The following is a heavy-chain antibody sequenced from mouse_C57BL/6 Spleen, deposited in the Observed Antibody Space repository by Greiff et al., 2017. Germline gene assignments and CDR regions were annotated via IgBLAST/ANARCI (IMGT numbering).Heavy chain of an antibody. D-gene: IGHD1-1*01. CDR2: INPSTGGT. Sequence: LVESGPELVKPGASVKISCKASGYSFTGYYMNWVKQSPEKSLEWIGEINPSTGGTTYNQKFKAKATLTVDKSSSTAYMQLKSLTSEDSAVYYCARGGSGTLYRYFDVWGTGTTVTVSS. J-gene: IGHJ1*03. V-gene: IGHV1-42*01. CDR3: ARGGSGTLYRYFDV. CDR1: GYSFTGYY.